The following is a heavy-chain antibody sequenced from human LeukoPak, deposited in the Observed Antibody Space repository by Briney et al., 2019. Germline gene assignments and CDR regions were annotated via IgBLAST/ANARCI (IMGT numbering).Heavy chain of an antibody. J-gene: IGHJ4*02. Sequence: ASVKVSCKASGYTFTSYGISWVRQAPGQGLEWMGGIIPIFGTANYAQKFQGRVTITADKSTSTAYMELSSLRSEDTAVYYCARQNNWSWALDYWGQGTLVTVSS. CDR3: ARQNNWSWALDY. CDR1: GYTFTSYG. D-gene: IGHD1-1*01. V-gene: IGHV1-69*06. CDR2: IIPIFGTA.